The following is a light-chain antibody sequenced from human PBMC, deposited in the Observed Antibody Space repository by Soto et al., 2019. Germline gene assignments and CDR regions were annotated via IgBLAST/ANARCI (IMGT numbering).Light chain of an antibody. CDR2: GNS. CDR1: SSNIGAGYD. J-gene: IGLJ3*02. CDR3: QSYDSSLSGSWV. V-gene: IGLV1-40*01. Sequence: QSVLTQPPSVSGAPGQRVTISCTGSSSNIGAGYDVHWYQQLPGTAPKVLIYGNSNRPSGVPDRFSGSKSGTSASLAITGLQAEDEADYSCQSYDSSLSGSWVFGGGTKLTVL.